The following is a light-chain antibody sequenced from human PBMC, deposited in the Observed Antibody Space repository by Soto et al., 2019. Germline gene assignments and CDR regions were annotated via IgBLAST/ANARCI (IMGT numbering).Light chain of an antibody. CDR1: SNDVGGYNY. V-gene: IGLV2-14*01. CDR3: SSYTSRNTVV. J-gene: IGLJ2*01. CDR2: DVS. Sequence: QSALTQPASVSGSPGQSIAISCTGTSNDVGGYNYVSWYQQHPGKAPKLMIYDVSARPSGVSNRFSGSKSDNTASLTISGLQAEDEADYYCSSYTSRNTVVFGGGTKVTVL.